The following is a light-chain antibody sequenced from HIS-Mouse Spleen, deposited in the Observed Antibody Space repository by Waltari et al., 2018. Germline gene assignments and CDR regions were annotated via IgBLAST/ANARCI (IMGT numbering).Light chain of an antibody. CDR3: CSYAGSSTWV. Sequence: QSALTQPASVSGSPGQSITIPCTGTSSDVGGYNYVSWYQQHPGKAPKPLIYDVSNRPSGVSNRFSGSKSGNTASLTISGLQAEDEADYYCCSYAGSSTWVFGGGTKLTVL. J-gene: IGLJ3*02. CDR2: DVS. V-gene: IGLV2-14*03. CDR1: SSDVGGYNY.